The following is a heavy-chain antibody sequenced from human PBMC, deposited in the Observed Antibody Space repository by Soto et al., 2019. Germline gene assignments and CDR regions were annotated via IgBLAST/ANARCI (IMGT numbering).Heavy chain of an antibody. CDR1: GGSISSYY. J-gene: IGHJ4*02. CDR3: VRGTDTASCPNY. CDR2: IYYSGST. Sequence: SETLSLTCTVSGGSISSYYWSWIRQPPGKGLEWIGYIYYSGSTNYNPSLKSRVTISVDTSKNQFSLKLSSVTADDTAVYYCVRGTDTASCPNYWGQGTLVTVSS. D-gene: IGHD5-18*01. V-gene: IGHV4-59*12.